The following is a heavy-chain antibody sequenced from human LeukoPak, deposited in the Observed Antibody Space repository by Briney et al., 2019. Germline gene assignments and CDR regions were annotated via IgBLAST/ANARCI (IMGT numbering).Heavy chain of an antibody. CDR3: ARGSATGLAY. CDR2: IYYSGST. CDR1: GGSISSYY. Sequence: PSETLSPTCTVSGGSISSYYWTWIRQPPGKGLEWIGYIYYSGSTNYNPSLKSQLTISVDTSKNQFSLKLSSVTAADTAVYYCARGSATGLAYWGQGTLVTVSS. D-gene: IGHD1-1*01. V-gene: IGHV4-59*12. J-gene: IGHJ4*02.